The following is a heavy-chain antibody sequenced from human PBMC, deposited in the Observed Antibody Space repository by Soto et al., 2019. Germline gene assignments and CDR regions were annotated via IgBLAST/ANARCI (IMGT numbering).Heavy chain of an antibody. J-gene: IGHJ3*02. D-gene: IGHD3-16*01. V-gene: IGHV4-30-2*01. CDR1: GGSISSGGYS. Sequence: QLQLQESGSGLVKPSQTLSLTCAVSGGSISSGGYSWSWIRQPPGKGLEWIGYIYHSGSTYYTPSCKSRVTISGERSNNQLSLKLSSVTAADTAVYYCARGWGLGACDIRGQGTMFSVSS. CDR3: ARGWGLGACDI. CDR2: IYHSGST.